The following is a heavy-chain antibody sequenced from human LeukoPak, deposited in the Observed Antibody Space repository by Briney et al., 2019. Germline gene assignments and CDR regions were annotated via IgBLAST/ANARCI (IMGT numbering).Heavy chain of an antibody. CDR1: GFTFSSYA. D-gene: IGHD3-22*01. CDR3: AKDYYDSSGYYRFDY. V-gene: IGHV3-23*01. CDR2: ISGSGGST. J-gene: IGHJ4*02. Sequence: GGSLRLSCAASGFTFSSYAMSWVRQAPGKGLEWVSAISGSGGSTYYADSAKGRFTISRDSSKNTLYLQMNSLRAEDTAVYYCAKDYYDSSGYYRFDYWGQGTLVTVSS.